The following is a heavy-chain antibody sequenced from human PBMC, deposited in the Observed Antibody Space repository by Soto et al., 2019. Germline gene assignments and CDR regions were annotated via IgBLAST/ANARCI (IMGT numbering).Heavy chain of an antibody. Sequence: EVQLVESGGGLVQPGGSLRLSCAGSGFSLGTYWMNWVRQAPGKGLEWVAYISRDGSEKTYVDSVKGRFTISRDNAKNSLFLPMDSLRVESPAVSYCARGFADGYYAGPHYWGQGTLITVSS. J-gene: IGHJ4*02. CDR2: ISRDGSEK. CDR1: GFSLGTYW. D-gene: IGHD3-3*01. V-gene: IGHV3-7*01. CDR3: ARGFADGYYAGPHY.